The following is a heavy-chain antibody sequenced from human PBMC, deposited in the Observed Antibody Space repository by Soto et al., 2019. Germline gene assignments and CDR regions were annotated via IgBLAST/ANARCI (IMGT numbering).Heavy chain of an antibody. V-gene: IGHV4-61*01. CDR2: IYYSGST. CDR1: GGSVSSGSYY. J-gene: IGHJ5*02. CDR3: ASNDYSNPRWFDP. Sequence: QVQLQESGPGLVKPSETLSLTCTVSGGSVSSGSYYWSWIRQPPGKGLEWIGYIYYSGSTNYNPSLKSRVTISVDTSKNQFSLKLSSVTAADTAVYYCASNDYSNPRWFDPWGQGTLVTVSS. D-gene: IGHD4-4*01.